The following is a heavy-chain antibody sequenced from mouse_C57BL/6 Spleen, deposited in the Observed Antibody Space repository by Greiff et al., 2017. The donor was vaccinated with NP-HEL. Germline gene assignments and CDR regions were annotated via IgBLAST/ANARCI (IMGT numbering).Heavy chain of an antibody. D-gene: IGHD2-3*01. CDR3: ARGGGYSYAMDY. CDR1: GYTFTSYW. CDR2: IHPNSGST. V-gene: IGHV1-64*01. J-gene: IGHJ4*01. Sequence: QVQLQQPGAELVKPGASVKLSCKASGYTFTSYWMHWVKQRPGQGLEWIGMIHPNSGSTNYNEKFKSKATLTVDKSSSTAYMQLSSLTSEDSAVYYCARGGGYSYAMDYWGQGTSVTVSS.